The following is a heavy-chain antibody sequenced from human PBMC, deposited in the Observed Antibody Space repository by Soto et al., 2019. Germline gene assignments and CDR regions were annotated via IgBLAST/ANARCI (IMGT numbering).Heavy chain of an antibody. CDR2: ISYDGSNK. Sequence: QVQLVESGGGVVQPGGSLRLSCAASGFTFSSYAMHWVRQAPGKGLEWVAVISYDGSNKYYADSVKGRFTISRDNSKNTLYLQMNSLRVEDTALYYCARATSGWYKDAFDIWGQGTMVTVSS. CDR3: ARATSGWYKDAFDI. D-gene: IGHD6-19*01. CDR1: GFTFSSYA. V-gene: IGHV3-30-3*01. J-gene: IGHJ3*02.